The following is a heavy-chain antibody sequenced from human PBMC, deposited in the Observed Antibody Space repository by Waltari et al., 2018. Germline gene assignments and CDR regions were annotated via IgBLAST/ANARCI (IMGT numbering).Heavy chain of an antibody. Sequence: GQGLQWLGGIVPLFGTTNYAQKFQARVTITADEFTSTVYMELSSLRSEDTAVYYCAKNMGIGVTTTPGVFDSWGQGTLVTVSS. V-gene: IGHV1-69*01. CDR2: IVPLFGTT. CDR3: AKNMGIGVTTTPGVFDS. D-gene: IGHD6-19*01. J-gene: IGHJ4*02.